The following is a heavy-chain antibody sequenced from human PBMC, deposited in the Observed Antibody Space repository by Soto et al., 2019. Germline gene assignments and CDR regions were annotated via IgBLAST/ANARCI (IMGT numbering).Heavy chain of an antibody. Sequence: EASVKVSCKASGYTFTKYGVSWVRQAPGQGLEWMGGIIPIFGTANYAQKFQGRVTITADESTSTAYMELSSLRSEDTAVYYCARRSDSSGNAIDYWGQGTLVTVSS. CDR2: IIPIFGTA. CDR3: ARRSDSSGNAIDY. D-gene: IGHD3-22*01. V-gene: IGHV1-69*13. CDR1: GYTFTKYG. J-gene: IGHJ4*02.